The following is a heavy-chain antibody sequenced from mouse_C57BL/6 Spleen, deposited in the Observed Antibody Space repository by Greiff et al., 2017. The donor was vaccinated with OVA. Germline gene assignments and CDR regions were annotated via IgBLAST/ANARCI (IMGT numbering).Heavy chain of an antibody. V-gene: IGHV1-22*01. CDR1: GYTFTDYN. J-gene: IGHJ4*01. Sequence: EVQLQQSGPELVKPGASVKMSCKASGYTFTDYNMHWVKQSHGKSLEWIGYINPNNGGTSYNQKFKGKATLTVNKSSSTAYMELRSLTSEDSAVYYCARGGSSPSYAMDYWGQGTSVTVSS. CDR3: ARGGSSPSYAMDY. D-gene: IGHD1-1*01. CDR2: INPNNGGT.